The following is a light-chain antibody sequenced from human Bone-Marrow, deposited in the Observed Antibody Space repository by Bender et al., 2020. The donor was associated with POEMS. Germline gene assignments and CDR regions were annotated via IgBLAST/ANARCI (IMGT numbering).Light chain of an antibody. J-gene: IGLJ3*02. CDR2: EGN. CDR3: CSYAGSSTLV. Sequence: QSALTQPASVSGSPGQSITISCTGTSSDVGSYNLVSWYQQHPGKAPKLMIYEGNKRPSGVSNRFSVSKSGNTASLTISGLQAGDEADYYCCSYAGSSTLVFGGGTKLTVL. CDR1: SSDVGSYNL. V-gene: IGLV2-23*01.